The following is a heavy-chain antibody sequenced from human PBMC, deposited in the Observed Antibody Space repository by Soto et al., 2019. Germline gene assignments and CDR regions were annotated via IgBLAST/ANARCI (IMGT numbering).Heavy chain of an antibody. D-gene: IGHD2-21*02. V-gene: IGHV4-59*08. CDR3: ASRVVTAIAHYGMDV. CDR2: IYYSGST. J-gene: IGHJ6*02. Sequence: QVQLQESGPGLVKPSETLSLTCTVSGGSISSYYWSWIRQPPGKGLEWIGYIYYSGSTNYNPSLTGRVTISADTSKNQFSLKLSSVTAADTAVYYCASRVVTAIAHYGMDVWGQGTTVTVSS. CDR1: GGSISSYY.